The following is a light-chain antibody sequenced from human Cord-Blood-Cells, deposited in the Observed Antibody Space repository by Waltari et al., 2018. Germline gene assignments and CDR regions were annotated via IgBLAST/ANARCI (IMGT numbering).Light chain of an antibody. CDR2: WAS. V-gene: IGKV4-1*01. Sequence: DIAMTQSPDSLAVSLGERATINRKSSQSVLYSSNNKNYLAWYHQKPGHPPKLLIYWASTRESGVPDRFSGSGSGTDFTLTISSLQAEDVAVYYCQQYYSTPLTFGGGTKVEIK. J-gene: IGKJ4*01. CDR3: QQYYSTPLT. CDR1: QSVLYSSNNKNY.